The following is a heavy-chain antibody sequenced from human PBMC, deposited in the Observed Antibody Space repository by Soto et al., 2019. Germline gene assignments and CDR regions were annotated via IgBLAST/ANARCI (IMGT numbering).Heavy chain of an antibody. Sequence: SETLSLTCTVSGASINSSPFYWGWVRQPPGKGLEWIGSVSYSGSTNYNPSLKSRVTISVDMSKNQFSLKLSSVTAADTAVYYCATNRGYDFYYFDSWGQGALVTVSS. CDR1: GASINSSPFY. V-gene: IGHV4-39*07. D-gene: IGHD5-12*01. J-gene: IGHJ4*02. CDR2: VSYSGST. CDR3: ATNRGYDFYYFDS.